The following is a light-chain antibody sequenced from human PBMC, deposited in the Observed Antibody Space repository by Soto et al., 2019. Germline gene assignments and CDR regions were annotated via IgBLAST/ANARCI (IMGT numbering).Light chain of an antibody. CDR3: QQYNTWPLT. CDR2: GAS. CDR1: QSVTSN. Sequence: ENVLTQFPGTLSLSPGERATLSCRASQSVTSNFLAWYQQKPGQAPRLLIYGASTRATGIPARFSGSGSGTESTLTISSLQSEDFAVYYCQQYNTWPLTFGQGTKV. J-gene: IGKJ1*01. V-gene: IGKV3-15*01.